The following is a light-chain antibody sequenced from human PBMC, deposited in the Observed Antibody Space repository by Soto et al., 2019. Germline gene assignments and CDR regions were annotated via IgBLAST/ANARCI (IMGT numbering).Light chain of an antibody. CDR2: TTS. CDR1: TRAVTSGNY. J-gene: IGLJ3*02. Sequence: QTVVTQEPSLTVSPGGTVTLTCASSTRAVTSGNYPNWIQQKPGQAPRSLIHTTSSEHSWTPARFSGSLLGGKAALTLSGVQPEDEADYYGLLYYGDPQVFGGGTKLTVL. CDR3: LLYYGDPQV. V-gene: IGLV7-43*01.